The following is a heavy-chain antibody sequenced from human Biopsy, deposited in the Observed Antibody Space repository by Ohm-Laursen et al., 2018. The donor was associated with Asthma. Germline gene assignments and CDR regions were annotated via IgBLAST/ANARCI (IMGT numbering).Heavy chain of an antibody. Sequence: ASVKVSCKASGYTFTSYYIHWVRQAPGQGLEWMGIINPSGGSTSYPQKFQGRVTMTRDTSTSTVYMELSSLSSEDTAVYYCAKAFVESAAFDYWGQGTLVTVSS. J-gene: IGHJ4*02. V-gene: IGHV1-46*01. CDR3: AKAFVESAAFDY. D-gene: IGHD2/OR15-2a*01. CDR1: GYTFTSYY. CDR2: INPSGGST.